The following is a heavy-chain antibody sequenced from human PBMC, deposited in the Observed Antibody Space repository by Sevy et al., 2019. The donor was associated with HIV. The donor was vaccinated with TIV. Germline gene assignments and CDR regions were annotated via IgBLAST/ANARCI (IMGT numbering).Heavy chain of an antibody. J-gene: IGHJ6*02. CDR3: ARGMILEGSWCGMDV. CDR1: GFSFSSYS. D-gene: IGHD3-3*01. V-gene: IGHV3-53*01. CDR2: IFSGGST. Sequence: GGSLRLSCAASGFSFSSYSVSWVRQAPGKGLEWVSVIFSGGSTYYADSVKGRFTISRDNSRNTLSLQMNSLRAEDTAVYYCARGMILEGSWCGMDVWGQGTTVTVSS.